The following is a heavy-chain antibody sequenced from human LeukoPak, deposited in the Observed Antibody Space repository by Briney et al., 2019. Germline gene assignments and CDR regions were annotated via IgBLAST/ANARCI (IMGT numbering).Heavy chain of an antibody. J-gene: IGHJ3*02. Sequence: QAGGSLRLSCVASGFTFSNYDMHRVRQGTGKGLEWVSGIGIGGDTHYPDSVKGRFTISRENAKNSLYLQMNSLRVGDTAMYYCARAARFYGSSGAHAFDIWGQGTKVTVS. CDR2: IGIGGDT. CDR3: ARAARFYGSSGAHAFDI. D-gene: IGHD3-22*01. CDR1: GFTFSNYD. V-gene: IGHV3-13*01.